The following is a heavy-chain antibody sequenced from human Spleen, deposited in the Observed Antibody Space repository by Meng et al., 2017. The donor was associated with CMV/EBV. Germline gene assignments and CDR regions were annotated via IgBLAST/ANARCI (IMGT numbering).Heavy chain of an antibody. CDR1: GGSISNYY. D-gene: IGHD2-2*01. V-gene: IGHV4-59*01. CDR2: IFYTGST. Sequence: GSLSLTCIVSGGSISNYYWSWIRQPPGKGLEWIGYIFYTGSTNYSPSLKSRVTISANTSKSQFSLKLTSVTAADTAVYYCARDWGYCSTTSCYPRFYFAYWGQGALVTVSS. CDR3: ARDWGYCSTTSCYPRFYFAY. J-gene: IGHJ4*02.